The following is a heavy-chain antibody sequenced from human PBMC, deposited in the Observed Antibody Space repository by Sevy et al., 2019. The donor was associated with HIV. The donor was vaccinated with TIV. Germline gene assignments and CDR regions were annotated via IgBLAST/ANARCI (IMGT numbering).Heavy chain of an antibody. CDR2: ISYDGNIG. V-gene: IGHV3-30-3*01. CDR3: ARDLGYESTGYLPLFDN. CDR1: GFTFSTHA. Sequence: GGSLRLSCAASGFTFSTHAMHWVRQAPGKGLEWVAIISYDGNIGYYPDSVKGRFTISRDDSKNTLYLQMNSLRSEDTALYYCARDLGYESTGYLPLFDNWGQGTLVTVSS. J-gene: IGHJ5*02. D-gene: IGHD3-22*01.